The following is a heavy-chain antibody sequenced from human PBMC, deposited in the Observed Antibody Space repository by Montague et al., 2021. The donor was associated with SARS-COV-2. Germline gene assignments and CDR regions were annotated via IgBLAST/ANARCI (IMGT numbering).Heavy chain of an antibody. CDR2: ISSSSSYI. Sequence: SLRLSCAASGFTFSSYSMNWVRQAPGKGLEWVSSISSSSSYIYYADSVKGRFTISRDNAKNSLYLQMNSLRAEDTVVYYCARDLGYDYVWGSYRHLDNWGQGTLVTVSS. CDR3: ARDLGYDYVWGSYRHLDN. V-gene: IGHV3-21*01. CDR1: GFTFSSYS. D-gene: IGHD3-16*02. J-gene: IGHJ4*02.